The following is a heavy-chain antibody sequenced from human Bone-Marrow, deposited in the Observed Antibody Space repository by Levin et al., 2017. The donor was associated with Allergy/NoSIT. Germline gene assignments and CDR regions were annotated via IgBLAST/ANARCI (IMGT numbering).Heavy chain of an antibody. D-gene: IGHD2/OR15-2a*01. Sequence: PSQTLSLTCGVSGDSMTSSHSYWAWIRQPPGKPLEWIATIYYSGTTYYNPSLKSRATISVDASRNEFSLQFTSVTAPDTALYYCARHAPRDGEYFRHQVERSFDIWGQGTMVPVSS. CDR2: IYYSGTT. V-gene: IGHV4-39*01. J-gene: IGHJ3*02. CDR1: GDSMTSSHSY. CDR3: ARHAPRDGEYFRHQVERSFDI.